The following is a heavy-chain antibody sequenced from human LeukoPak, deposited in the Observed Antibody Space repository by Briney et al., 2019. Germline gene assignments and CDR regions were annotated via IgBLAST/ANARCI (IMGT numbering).Heavy chain of an antibody. D-gene: IGHD3-10*01. CDR3: AREESPMSSGSYYYGMDV. J-gene: IGHJ6*02. CDR2: LSSSSYYI. V-gene: IGHV3-21*01. Sequence: GGSLRLSCAASGFTFSSYSMNRVRQAPGKGLEWVSSLSSSSYYIYYSDLVKGRFTISRDNAKNSLYLQMNSLRAEETAVYYCAREESPMSSGSYYYGMDVWGQGTTVTVSS. CDR1: GFTFSSYS.